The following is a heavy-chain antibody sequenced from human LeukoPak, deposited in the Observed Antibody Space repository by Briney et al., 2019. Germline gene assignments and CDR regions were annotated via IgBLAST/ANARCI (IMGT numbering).Heavy chain of an antibody. CDR1: RFTFSSYT. CDR3: GRDNTALDI. V-gene: IGHV3-30*04. J-gene: IGHJ3*02. CDR2: ISYDGSNK. D-gene: IGHD2/OR15-2a*01. Sequence: GGSLRLSCAASRFTFSSYTMHWVRQAPDKGLEWVAVISYDGSNKYYADSVKGRFTISRDNSKNTLYLQMNSLRAEDTAVYYCGRDNTALDIWGQGTMVTVSS.